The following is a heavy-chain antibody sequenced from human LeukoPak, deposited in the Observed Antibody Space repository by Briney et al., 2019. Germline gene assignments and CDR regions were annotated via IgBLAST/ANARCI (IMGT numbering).Heavy chain of an antibody. D-gene: IGHD3-3*01. V-gene: IGHV5-51*01. CDR3: ARRYYDFWSGPYGFDP. CDR1: GYSFSGYW. Sequence: GESLKISCKASGYSFSGYWIGWVRQMPGKGLEWMGIIYPGDSDTKYSPSFQGQVTISADKSISTAYLQWSSLKASDTAMYYCARRYYDFWSGPYGFDPWGQGTLVTVSS. J-gene: IGHJ5*02. CDR2: IYPGDSDT.